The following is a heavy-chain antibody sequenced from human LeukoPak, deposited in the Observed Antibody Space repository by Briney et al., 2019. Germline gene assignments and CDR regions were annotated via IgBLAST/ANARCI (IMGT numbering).Heavy chain of an antibody. CDR1: GFTFSSYA. CDR3: ARGPIWYDSSGYYPPTGY. CDR2: ISYDGSNK. V-gene: IGHV3-30-3*01. J-gene: IGHJ4*02. Sequence: PGGSLRLSCAASGFTFSSYAMHWVRQAPGKGLEWAAVISYDGSNKYYADSVKGRFTISRDNSKNTLYLQMNSLRAEDTAVYYCARGPIWYDSSGYYPPTGYWGQGTLVTVSS. D-gene: IGHD3-22*01.